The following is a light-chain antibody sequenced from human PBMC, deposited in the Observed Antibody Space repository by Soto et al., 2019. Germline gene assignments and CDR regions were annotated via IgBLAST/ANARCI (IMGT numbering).Light chain of an antibody. CDR2: DAS. J-gene: IGKJ2*01. V-gene: IGKV1-33*01. Sequence: DIQMTQSPSSLSASVGDRVTITCQASQDISNYLNWYQQKPGKAPKLLIYDASNLETGVPSRFSGSVFGTYFTFTISSLQPEDSATYYCQQYDNLPYTFGQGTKLEIK. CDR1: QDISNY. CDR3: QQYDNLPYT.